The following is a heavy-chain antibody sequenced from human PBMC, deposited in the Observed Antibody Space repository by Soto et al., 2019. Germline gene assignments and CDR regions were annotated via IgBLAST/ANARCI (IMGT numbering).Heavy chain of an antibody. J-gene: IGHJ4*02. Sequence: PSETLSLTCAVSGGSISSGGYSWSWIRQPPGKGLEWIGYIYHSGSTYYNPSLKSRVTISVDRSKNQFSLKLSSVTAAGTAVYYCARGIVGATTYYFDYWGQGTLVTVSS. D-gene: IGHD1-26*01. CDR2: IYHSGST. V-gene: IGHV4-30-2*01. CDR1: GGSISSGGYS. CDR3: ARGIVGATTYYFDY.